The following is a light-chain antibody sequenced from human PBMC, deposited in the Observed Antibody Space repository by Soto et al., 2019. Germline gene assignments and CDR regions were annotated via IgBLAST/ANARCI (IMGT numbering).Light chain of an antibody. V-gene: IGKV1-39*01. Sequence: DIPMTQSPSSLSASVGDRVTISCRASQNINTYLNWYQQKPGKAPELLIYAASTWQSGVSSRFSGSGSGTDFTLTISSLHPEDFATYYCQQSYSAPLTFGGGTKVEI. CDR3: QQSYSAPLT. CDR2: AAS. J-gene: IGKJ4*01. CDR1: QNINTY.